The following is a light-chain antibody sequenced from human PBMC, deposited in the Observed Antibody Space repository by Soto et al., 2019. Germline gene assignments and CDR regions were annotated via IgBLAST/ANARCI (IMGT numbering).Light chain of an antibody. CDR3: QQTYSDIS. CDR2: GAS. V-gene: IGKV1-39*01. J-gene: IGKJ4*01. CDR1: HTITTY. Sequence: DVRMTQSPSSLSASVGDTITITCRAGHTITTYLNWFQQKPGESPRLRIYGASTLHDGVPSRFSGSGSGTDFTLNISGLQPEDFATYHCQQTYSDISFGGGTRV.